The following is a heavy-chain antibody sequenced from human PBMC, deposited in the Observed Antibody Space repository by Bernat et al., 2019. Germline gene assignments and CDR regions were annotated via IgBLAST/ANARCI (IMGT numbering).Heavy chain of an antibody. Sequence: QVQLQESGPGLVKPSQTLSLTCTVSRDSISSGDYYWSWIRQPPGKGLEWIGYIYYSGSTYYNPSLKSRVTISLDTSKNQFSLKLGSVTAADTAVYYCARDPYGDYTFDYWGQGTLVTVSS. D-gene: IGHD4-17*01. CDR2: IYYSGST. CDR1: RDSISSGDYY. CDR3: ARDPYGDYTFDY. J-gene: IGHJ4*02. V-gene: IGHV4-30-4*01.